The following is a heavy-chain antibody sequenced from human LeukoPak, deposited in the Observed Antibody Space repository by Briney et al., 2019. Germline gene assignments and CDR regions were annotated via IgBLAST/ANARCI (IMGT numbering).Heavy chain of an antibody. CDR2: FDPEDGET. CDR3: ATGAPSTMVRGVIRRAFDI. CDR1: GYTLTELS. Sequence: ASVKVSCKVSGYTLTELSVHWVRQAPGKGLEWMGGFDPEDGETIYAQKFQGRVTMTEDTSTDTAYMELSSLRSEDTAVYYCATGAPSTMVRGVIRRAFDIWGQGTKVTVSS. J-gene: IGHJ3*02. D-gene: IGHD3-10*01. V-gene: IGHV1-24*01.